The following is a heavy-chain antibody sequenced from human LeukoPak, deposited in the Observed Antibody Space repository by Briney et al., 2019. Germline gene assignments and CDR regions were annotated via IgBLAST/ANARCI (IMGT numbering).Heavy chain of an antibody. J-gene: IGHJ4*02. D-gene: IGHD1-26*01. V-gene: IGHV3-23*01. Sequence: GGSLRLSCVASGFSFSDYSMNWVRQAPGKGLEWVSAISGSGAKTYYADFVKGRFTISRDNSKNTLYLQMNSLRAEDTAVYYCAKEYSGSFSPFPSYFDYWGQGTLVTVSS. CDR1: GFSFSDYS. CDR3: AKEYSGSFSPFPSYFDY. CDR2: ISGSGAKT.